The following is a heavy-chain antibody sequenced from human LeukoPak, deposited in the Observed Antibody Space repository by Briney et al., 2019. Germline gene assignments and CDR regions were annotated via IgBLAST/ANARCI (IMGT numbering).Heavy chain of an antibody. CDR2: IYYSGST. V-gene: IGHV4-59*01. D-gene: IGHD6-19*01. CDR3: AGGSQWLVFDY. CDR1: GGSISSYY. Sequence: SETLSLTCTVSGGSISSYYWSWIRQPPGKGLEWIGYIYYSGSTNYNPSLKSRVTISVDTSKNQLSLKLSFVTAADTAVYYCAGGSQWLVFDYWGQGSLVTVSS. J-gene: IGHJ4*02.